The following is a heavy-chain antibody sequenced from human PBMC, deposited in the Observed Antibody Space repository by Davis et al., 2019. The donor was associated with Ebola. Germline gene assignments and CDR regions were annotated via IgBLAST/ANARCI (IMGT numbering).Heavy chain of an antibody. CDR3: ARDELRYFDWPNFIRSPDYYYYGMDV. Sequence: GESLKISCAASGFTFSSYSMNWVRQAPGKGLEWVSYISSSSSTIYYADSVKGRFTISRDNAKNSLYLQMNSLRDEDTAVYYCARDELRYFDWPNFIRSPDYYYYGMDVWGQGTTVTVSS. D-gene: IGHD3-9*01. V-gene: IGHV3-48*02. CDR1: GFTFSSYS. CDR2: ISSSSSTI. J-gene: IGHJ6*02.